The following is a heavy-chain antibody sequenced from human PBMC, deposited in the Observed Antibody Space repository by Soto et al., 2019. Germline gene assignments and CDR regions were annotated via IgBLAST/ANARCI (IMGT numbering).Heavy chain of an antibody. Sequence: PGGSLRLSCAASGFTFSSYGMHWVRQAPGKGLEWVAVIWYDGSNKYYADSVKGRFTISRDNSKNTLYLQMNSLRAEDTAVYYCARDRNPYYDFWSGYPDAFDIWGQGTMVTVSS. J-gene: IGHJ3*02. CDR2: IWYDGSNK. D-gene: IGHD3-3*01. CDR3: ARDRNPYYDFWSGYPDAFDI. CDR1: GFTFSSYG. V-gene: IGHV3-33*01.